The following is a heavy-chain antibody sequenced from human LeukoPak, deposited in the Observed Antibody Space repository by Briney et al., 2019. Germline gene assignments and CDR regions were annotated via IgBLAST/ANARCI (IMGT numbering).Heavy chain of an antibody. CDR1: GLTVSSNY. V-gene: IGHV3-53*01. J-gene: IGHJ6*03. CDR3: ARGHYYYYYMDV. Sequence: GGSLRLSCAASGLTVSSNYMSWVRQAPGKGLEWVSVIYSGGSTYYADSVKGRFTISRDNSKNTLYLQMNSLRAEDTAVYYCARGHYYYYYMDVWGKGTTVTVSS. CDR2: IYSGGST.